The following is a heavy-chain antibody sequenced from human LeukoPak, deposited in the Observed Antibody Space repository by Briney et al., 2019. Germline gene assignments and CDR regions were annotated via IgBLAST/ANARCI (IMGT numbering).Heavy chain of an antibody. CDR3: ARRGSTVTTGSYYYYMDV. Sequence: SETLSLTCTVSGGSISSYYWSWIRQPPGKGLEWIGYIYYSGSTYYNPSLKSRVTISVDTSKNQFSLKLSSVTAADTAVYYCARRGSTVTTGSYYYYMDVWGKGTTVTVSS. CDR1: GGSISSYY. V-gene: IGHV4-59*12. D-gene: IGHD4-17*01. J-gene: IGHJ6*03. CDR2: IYYSGST.